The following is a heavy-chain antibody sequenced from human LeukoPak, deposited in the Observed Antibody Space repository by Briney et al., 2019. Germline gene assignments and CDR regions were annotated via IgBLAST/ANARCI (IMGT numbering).Heavy chain of an antibody. J-gene: IGHJ4*02. V-gene: IGHV4-61*02. Sequence: SQTLSLTCTVSGGSISSGSYYWSWIRQPAGKGLEWIGRIYTSGSTNYNPSLKSRVTISVDTSKNQFSLKLSSVTAADTAVYYCARAVSIAAAIDYWGQGTLVTVSS. D-gene: IGHD6-13*01. CDR3: ARAVSIAAAIDY. CDR1: GGSISSGSYY. CDR2: IYTSGST.